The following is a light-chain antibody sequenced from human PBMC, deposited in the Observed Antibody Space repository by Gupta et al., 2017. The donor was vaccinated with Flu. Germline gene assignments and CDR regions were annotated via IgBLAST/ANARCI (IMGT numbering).Light chain of an antibody. J-gene: IGLJ1*01. CDR2: DVR. CDR3: CSDTSTTPLYV. Sequence: ITMTWTGTSNDVGNSNYVSWDHQGADETPILLIYDVRNRPSGVASRFSASKSVNTAALTITGLHAEEDTDYYCCSDTSTTPLYVFGSGTKLTVL. CDR1: SNDVGNSNY. V-gene: IGLV2-14*04.